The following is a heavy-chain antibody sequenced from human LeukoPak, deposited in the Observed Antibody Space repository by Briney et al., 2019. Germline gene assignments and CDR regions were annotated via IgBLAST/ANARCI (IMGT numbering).Heavy chain of an antibody. Sequence: GGSLRLSCAASGFTFSSNAMSWVRQAPGKGVEWVSFISVSRSHAYYADFVKGRFTVSRDNSKNTVLLQMNSLRVEDTAVYYCTKDHDGMHAWGQGTTATVSS. CDR1: GFTFSSNA. CDR2: ISVSRSHA. V-gene: IGHV3-23*01. J-gene: IGHJ6*02. CDR3: TKDHDGMHA.